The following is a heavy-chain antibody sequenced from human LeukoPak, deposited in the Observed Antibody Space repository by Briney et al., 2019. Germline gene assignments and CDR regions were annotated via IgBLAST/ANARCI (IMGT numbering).Heavy chain of an antibody. CDR2: VSGRDTST. CDR1: GFTFSNYA. Sequence: PGASLRLSCAASGFTFSNYAMSWVRQAPGKGLEWVSAVSGRDTSTNYTDSVKGRFTISRDNSKNTLYLQMNSLSAEDTAIYYCAKWGDYDVLTGYYDSDYWGQGTLVTVSS. V-gene: IGHV3-23*01. D-gene: IGHD3-9*01. CDR3: AKWGDYDVLTGYYDSDY. J-gene: IGHJ4*02.